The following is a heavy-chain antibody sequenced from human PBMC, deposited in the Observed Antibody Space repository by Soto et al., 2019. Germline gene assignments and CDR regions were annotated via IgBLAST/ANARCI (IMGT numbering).Heavy chain of an antibody. D-gene: IGHD6-6*01. CDR1: GGTFSSYA. J-gene: IGHJ6*02. CDR3: ARSPVPGGYYYGMDV. V-gene: IGHV1-69*13. Sequence: SVKVSCKASGGTFSSYAISWVRQAPGQGLEWMGGIIPIFGTANYAQKFQGRVTITADESTSTAYMELSSLRSEDTAVYYCARSPVPGGYYYGMDVWGQGTTVTVSS. CDR2: IIPIFGTA.